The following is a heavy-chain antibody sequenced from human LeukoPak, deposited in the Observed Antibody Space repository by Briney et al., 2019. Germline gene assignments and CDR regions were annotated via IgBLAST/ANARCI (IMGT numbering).Heavy chain of an antibody. CDR1: GGSFSGYY. V-gene: IGHV4-59*10. D-gene: IGHD6-6*01. J-gene: IGHJ4*02. CDR2: IYTSGST. CDR3: ARAEWLYSSSFDY. Sequence: PSETLSLTCAVYGGSFSGYYWSWIRQPPGKGLEWIGRIYTSGSTNYNPSLKSRVTISVDTSKNRFSLKLSSVTAADTAVYYCARAEWLYSSSFDYWGQGTLVTVSS.